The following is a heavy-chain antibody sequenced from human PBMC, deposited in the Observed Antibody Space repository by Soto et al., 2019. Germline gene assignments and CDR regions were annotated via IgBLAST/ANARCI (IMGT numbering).Heavy chain of an antibody. CDR3: ARGIATGQLDP. D-gene: IGHD2-15*01. CDR1: GYTFTRYT. V-gene: IGHV1-3*01. CDR2: INPDNGNT. Sequence: ASVKVSCKASGYTFTRYTMNWVRQAPGQRLEWVGWINPDNGNTKSSQKFQDRVIITRDTSASTAYMDLSSLRSEDTAVYYCARGIATGQLDPWGQGTLVTVSS. J-gene: IGHJ5*02.